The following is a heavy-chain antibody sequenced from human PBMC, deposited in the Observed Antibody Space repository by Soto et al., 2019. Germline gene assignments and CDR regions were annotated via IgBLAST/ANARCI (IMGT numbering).Heavy chain of an antibody. D-gene: IGHD3-22*01. CDR2: SKSKTDGGTT. CDR3: TTLGHYYDTSPLDV. CDR1: GFTFSNAW. J-gene: IGHJ6*02. V-gene: IGHV3-15*07. Sequence: GGSLRLSCAAAGFTFSNAWRNWVRQAPGKGLEGGGRSKSKTDGGTTDDAAPVKGRFTISRDDSKNTLYLQMNSLKPEDTAVYYCTTLGHYYDTSPLDVWGQGTTVTVSS.